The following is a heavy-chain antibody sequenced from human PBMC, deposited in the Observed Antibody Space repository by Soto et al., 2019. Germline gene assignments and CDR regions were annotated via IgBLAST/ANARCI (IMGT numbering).Heavy chain of an antibody. CDR3: ARDSLRAAAGKGTNWFDP. V-gene: IGHV4-59*01. CDR1: GGSISSYY. D-gene: IGHD6-13*01. J-gene: IGHJ5*02. Sequence: SETLSLTCTVSGGSISSYYCILVRHPPGKGLEWIGYIYYSGSTNYNPSLKSRVTISVDTSKNQFSLKLSSVTAADTAVYYCARDSLRAAAGKGTNWFDPWGQGTLVTVSS. CDR2: IYYSGST.